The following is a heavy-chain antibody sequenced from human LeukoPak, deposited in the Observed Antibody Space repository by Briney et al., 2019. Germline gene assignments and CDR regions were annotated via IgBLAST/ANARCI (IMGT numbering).Heavy chain of an antibody. D-gene: IGHD7-27*01. CDR3: VGGAPNWGFDY. Sequence: RWASVKVSCKASGYTFTSYYMHWVRQAPGQGLEWMGIINPSGGSTSYAQKFQGRVTMTRDTSISTAYMELTSLRSEDTAVYYCVGGAPNWGFDYWGQGTLVIVSS. V-gene: IGHV1-46*01. CDR1: GYTFTSYY. J-gene: IGHJ4*02. CDR2: INPSGGST.